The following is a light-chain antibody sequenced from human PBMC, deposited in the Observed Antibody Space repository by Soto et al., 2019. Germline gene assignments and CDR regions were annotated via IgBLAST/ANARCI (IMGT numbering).Light chain of an antibody. J-gene: IGLJ1*01. V-gene: IGLV2-18*02. CDR1: SIDVGKYDR. CDR2: EVI. Sequence: QSALTQPPSVSGSPGQSVTISRTGTSIDVGKYDRVSWYQQPPGTAPKLIIYEVINRPSGVPARFSGSKSGNAASLTISGLQAEDEADYYCSSYMSTSRYVFGAGTKVTVL. CDR3: SSYMSTSRYV.